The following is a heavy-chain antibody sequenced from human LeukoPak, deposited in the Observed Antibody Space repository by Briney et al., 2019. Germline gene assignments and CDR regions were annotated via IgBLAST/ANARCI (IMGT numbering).Heavy chain of an antibody. CDR3: ARLGYDSSGYAFDI. CDR1: GGSISSSSYY. CDR2: IYYSGST. D-gene: IGHD3-22*01. V-gene: IGHV4-39*01. Sequence: SETLSLTCTVSGGSISSSSYYWGWIRQPPGKGLEWIGSIYYSGSTYYNPSLKGRVTISVDTSKNQFSLKLSSVTAADTAVYYCARLGYDSSGYAFDIWGQGTMVTVSS. J-gene: IGHJ3*02.